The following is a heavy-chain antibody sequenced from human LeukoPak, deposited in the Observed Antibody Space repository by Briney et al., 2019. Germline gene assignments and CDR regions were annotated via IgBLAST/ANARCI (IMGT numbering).Heavy chain of an antibody. CDR3: ARVPETHFDY. CDR2: IYHSGST. CDR1: GYSISRGYY. Sequence: SETLSLTCAVSGYSISRGYYWGWIQQPPGKGLEWIVRIYHSGSTYYSPSLKSRVTISVDTSMNQFSLKLSSVTAADTAVYYCARVPETHFDYWGQGILVTVSS. D-gene: IGHD2-2*01. J-gene: IGHJ4*02. V-gene: IGHV4-38-2*01.